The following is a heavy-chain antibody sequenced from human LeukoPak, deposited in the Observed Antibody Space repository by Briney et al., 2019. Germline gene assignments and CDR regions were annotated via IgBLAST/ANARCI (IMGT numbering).Heavy chain of an antibody. CDR2: INPNSGGT. CDR1: GYTFTGYY. Sequence: ASVPVSCKASGYTFTGYYIHWVRQAPGQGLEWMGWINPNSGGTNYAQKFQGRVTMTRDTSVTTAYMELSRLRSDDTAVYYCASRSRGWSDVDYWGQGTLVTVSS. D-gene: IGHD6-19*01. J-gene: IGHJ4*02. V-gene: IGHV1-2*02. CDR3: ASRSRGWSDVDY.